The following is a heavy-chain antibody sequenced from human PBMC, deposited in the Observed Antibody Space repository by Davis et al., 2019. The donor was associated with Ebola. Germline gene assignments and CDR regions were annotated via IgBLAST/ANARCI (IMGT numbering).Heavy chain of an antibody. CDR1: GYTFPSYY. CDR3: ARDLGYCSGSRCYGQLGFDY. Sequence: AASVNVSCQASGYTFPSYYMHWVRQAPGQGLEGVGLINLSGGSASYAQKFPGRVTMTRDTSTSTVYMELRSLRSEDTAVDYCARDLGYCSGSRCYGQLGFDYWGQGTLVTVSS. J-gene: IGHJ4*02. V-gene: IGHV1-46*01. D-gene: IGHD2-15*01. CDR2: INLSGGSA.